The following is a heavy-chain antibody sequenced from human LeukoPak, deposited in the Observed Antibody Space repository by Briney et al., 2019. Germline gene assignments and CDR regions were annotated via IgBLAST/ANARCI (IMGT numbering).Heavy chain of an antibody. CDR2: IWYDGNNK. V-gene: IGHV3-33*01. CDR1: GFTFSSND. CDR3: ARGLRNTDTFDI. Sequence: GGSLRLSCAASGFTFSSNDMHWVRQAPGKGLEWVAVIWYDGNNKYYADSVKGRFTISRDNSKNTVSLQMNSLRAEDTAVYYCARGLRNTDTFDIWGQGTMVTVSS. J-gene: IGHJ3*02.